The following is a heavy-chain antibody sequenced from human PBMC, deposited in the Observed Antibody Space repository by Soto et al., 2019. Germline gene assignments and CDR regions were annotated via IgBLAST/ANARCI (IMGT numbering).Heavy chain of an antibody. CDR3: ASLFDPQFAPATAVPYYYGMDV. V-gene: IGHV4-39*01. Sequence: SETLSLTCTVSGGSISSSSYYWGWIRQPPGKGLEWIGSIYYSGSTYYNPSLKSRVTISVDTSKNQFSLKLSSVTAADTAVYYCASLFDPQFAPATAVPYYYGMDVWGQGTTVTVSS. J-gene: IGHJ6*02. CDR1: GGSISSSSYY. CDR2: IYYSGST. D-gene: IGHD2-2*01.